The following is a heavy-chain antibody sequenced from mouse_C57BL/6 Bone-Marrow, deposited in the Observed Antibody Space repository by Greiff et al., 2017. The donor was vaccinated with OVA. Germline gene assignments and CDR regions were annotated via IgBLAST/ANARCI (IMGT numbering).Heavy chain of an antibody. Sequence: QVQLQQSGAELVRPGTSVKLSCKASGYTFTSYWMHWVKQRPGQGLEWIGVIDPSDSYTNYNQKFKGKATLTVDTSSSTAYMQLSSLTSEDSAVYYCARLRAYYWGQGTLVTVSA. J-gene: IGHJ3*01. CDR1: GYTFTSYW. CDR2: IDPSDSYT. D-gene: IGHD3-3*01. CDR3: ARLRAYY. V-gene: IGHV1-59*01.